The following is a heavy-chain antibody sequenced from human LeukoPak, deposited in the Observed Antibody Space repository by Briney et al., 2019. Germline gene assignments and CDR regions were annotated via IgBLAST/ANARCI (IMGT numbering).Heavy chain of an antibody. J-gene: IGHJ6*03. CDR2: TYYRSTWYN. CDR3: ARSHPVLGYCSGGSCYSHRYYYYMDV. D-gene: IGHD2-15*01. CDR1: GDSVSSNSAA. V-gene: IGHV6-1*01. Sequence: SQTLSLSCAISGDSVSSNSAAWNWIRQSPSRGLEWLGRTYYRSTWYNDYAVSVKSRITINPDTSKNQFSLQLNSVTPEDTAVYYCARSHPVLGYCSGGSCYSHRYYYYMDVWGKGTTVTVSS.